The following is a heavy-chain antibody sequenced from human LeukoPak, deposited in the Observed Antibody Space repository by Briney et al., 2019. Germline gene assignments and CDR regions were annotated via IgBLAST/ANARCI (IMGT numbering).Heavy chain of an antibody. D-gene: IGHD5-24*01. V-gene: IGHV3-7*03. Sequence: GGSLRLSCAASGFTFSSYWMSWVRQAPGKGLEWVANIKQDGSEKYYVDSVKGRFTISRDNAKNSLYLQMNSLRAEDTAVYYCARGAGYNYPYYFDCWGQGTLVTVSS. CDR2: IKQDGSEK. CDR3: ARGAGYNYPYYFDC. J-gene: IGHJ4*02. CDR1: GFTFSSYW.